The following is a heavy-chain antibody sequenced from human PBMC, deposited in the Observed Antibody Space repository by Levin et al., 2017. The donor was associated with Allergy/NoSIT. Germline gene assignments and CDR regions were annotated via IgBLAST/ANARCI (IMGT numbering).Heavy chain of an antibody. CDR1: GFTFSDHY. J-gene: IGHJ4*02. CDR3: ARKQSSSGSFDY. D-gene: IGHD6-13*01. V-gene: IGHV3-72*01. Sequence: PGGSLRLSCAASGFTFSDHYMDWVRQAPGKGLEWVGRTRNKANSYTTEYAAAVKGRFTISRDDSTNSLYLQMNSLKTEDTAVYYCARKQSSSGSFDYWGQGTLVTVSS. CDR2: TRNKANSYTT.